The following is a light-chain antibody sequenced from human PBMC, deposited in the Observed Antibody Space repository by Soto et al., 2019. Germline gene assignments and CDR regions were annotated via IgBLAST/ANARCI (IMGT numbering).Light chain of an antibody. J-gene: IGKJ4*01. CDR2: DAS. V-gene: IGKV3-11*01. CDR3: QQRNRWPPVT. Sequence: DIELTQSPSTLSVSIGDRVTISCRASQSVSSSYLARFQQKPGEAPRLLIYDASNRANGIPARYSGSGSGTDLTLTISCLEPEDFAVYYGQQRNRWPPVTFDGGTKVDIK. CDR1: QSVSSSY.